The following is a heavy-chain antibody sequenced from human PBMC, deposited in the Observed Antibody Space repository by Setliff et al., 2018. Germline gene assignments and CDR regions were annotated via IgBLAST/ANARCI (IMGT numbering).Heavy chain of an antibody. J-gene: IGHJ6*03. D-gene: IGHD6-6*01. CDR3: ARLGGQLGQTRSNYYYYYYMDV. CDR2: IKEDGSEK. Sequence: PGGSLRLSCAASGFTFSSYWMSWVRQAPGKGLEWVANIKEDGSEKYYVDSGKGRFTVSRDNAKNSLYLQMNSLGVEDTAVSYCARLGGQLGQTRSNYYYYYYMDVWGKGTTVTVSS. CDR1: GFTFSSYW. V-gene: IGHV3-7*01.